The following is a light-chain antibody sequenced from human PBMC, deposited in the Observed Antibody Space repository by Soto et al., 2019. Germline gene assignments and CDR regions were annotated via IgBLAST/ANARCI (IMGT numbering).Light chain of an antibody. J-gene: IGKJ4*01. CDR1: QSVSSN. CDR3: QQYNNWPPRVT. CDR2: GAS. Sequence: EIVMTQSPATLSVSPGERATLSCRASQSVSSNLAWYQQKPGQPPRLLFYGASTRATGIPARCSGSGSGTEFTLTISSLQSEDFAVYYCQQYNNWPPRVTFGGGTKVEIK. V-gene: IGKV3-15*01.